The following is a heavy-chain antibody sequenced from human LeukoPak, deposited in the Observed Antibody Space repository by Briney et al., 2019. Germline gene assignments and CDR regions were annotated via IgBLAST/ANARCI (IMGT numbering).Heavy chain of an antibody. D-gene: IGHD5-24*01. CDR3: ARVAVEMASWLDP. J-gene: IGHJ5*02. CDR1: GYTFTGKY. CDR2: INPNSGGA. Sequence: ASVKVSCKASGYTFTGKYMHWVRQAPGQGLEWMGWINPNSGGANYAQKFQGRASMTRNTSTGTAYMELSRLTSDDTAVYYCARVAVEMASWLDPWGQGTLVTVSS. V-gene: IGHV1-2*02.